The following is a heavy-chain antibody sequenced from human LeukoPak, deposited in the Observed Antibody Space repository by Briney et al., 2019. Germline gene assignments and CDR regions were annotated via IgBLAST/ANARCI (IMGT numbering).Heavy chain of an antibody. CDR1: GGSISNSDYF. CDR3: ARASYYYGSGSYYNVARTGRGTDFDY. J-gene: IGHJ4*02. Sequence: SETLSLTCTVSGGSISNSDYFWAWIRQPPGKGLEWIGSMYYSGSTYYNPSLKSRVTISVDTSKNQFSLKLSSVTAADTAVYYCARASYYYGSGSYYNVARTGRGTDFDYWGQGTLVTVSS. D-gene: IGHD3-10*01. CDR2: MYYSGST. V-gene: IGHV4-39*07.